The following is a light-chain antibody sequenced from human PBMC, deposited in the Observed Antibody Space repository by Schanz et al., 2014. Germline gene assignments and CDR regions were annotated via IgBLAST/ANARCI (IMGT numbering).Light chain of an antibody. CDR1: QSVLYSSNNKNF. J-gene: IGKJ2*01. V-gene: IGKV4-1*01. Sequence: DIVMTQSPDSLAVSLGERATINCKSSQSVLYSSNNKNFLAWYQQKPRQPPKLLIYWASTRGSGVPDRFSGGGSGTDFTLTISSLQAEDVAVYYCQQYYSTPPTFGQGTKLEIK. CDR3: QQYYSTPPT. CDR2: WAS.